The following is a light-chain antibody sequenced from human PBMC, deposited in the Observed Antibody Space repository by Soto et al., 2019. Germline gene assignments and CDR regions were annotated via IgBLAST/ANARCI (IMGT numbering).Light chain of an antibody. CDR3: HQYDNTPYT. V-gene: IGKV4-1*01. J-gene: IGKJ2*01. CDR2: WAS. Sequence: DIVMTQSPDSLAVSLGERATINCTSTQKIFFRSNNKTYLAWYQQNPRQPPKRLIYWASTRDSGVPDQFSGRGSETYFTLTITSLQAEDVAVYFCHQYDNTPYTFGQGTKLEI. CDR1: QKIFFRSNNKTY.